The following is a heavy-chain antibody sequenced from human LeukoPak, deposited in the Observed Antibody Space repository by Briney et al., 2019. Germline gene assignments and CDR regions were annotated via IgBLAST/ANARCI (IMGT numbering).Heavy chain of an antibody. CDR3: ATYKNWVAGDV. Sequence: GGSLRLSCAASEFTFSDYWMSWVRQAPGKGPEWVANIKEDGSEKQYVASVKGRFTVSRDNAKNSLFLEMNSMRLEDTAVYYCATYKNWVAGDVWGQGTTVSVSS. D-gene: IGHD7-27*01. CDR1: EFTFSDYW. CDR2: IKEDGSEK. J-gene: IGHJ6*02. V-gene: IGHV3-7*01.